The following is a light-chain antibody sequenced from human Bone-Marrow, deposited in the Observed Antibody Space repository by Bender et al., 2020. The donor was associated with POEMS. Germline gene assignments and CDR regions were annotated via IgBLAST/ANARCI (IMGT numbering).Light chain of an antibody. J-gene: IGLJ3*02. CDR2: EVN. CDR1: SNDVGASHY. Sequence: SALTQPASVSGSPGQSIAISCTGTSNDVGASHYVSWYQQHPGKAPKLIIYEVNKRPSGVSYRFSGSKSGNTGSLTISGLQAEDEAHYYCSSSRSPLGVFGGGTKVTVL. CDR3: SSSRSPLGV. V-gene: IGLV2-14*01.